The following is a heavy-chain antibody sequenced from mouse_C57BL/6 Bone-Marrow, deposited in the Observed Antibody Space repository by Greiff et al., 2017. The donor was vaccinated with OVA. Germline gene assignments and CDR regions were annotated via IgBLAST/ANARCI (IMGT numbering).Heavy chain of an antibody. Sequence: EVQLQQSGPELVKPGASVKISCKASGYTFTDYYMNWVKQSHGKSLEWIGDINPNNGGTSYNQKFKGKATLTVDKSSSTAYMELRSLTSEDSAVYYCARHMGDGYYPAWFAYWGQGTLVTVSA. J-gene: IGHJ3*01. V-gene: IGHV1-26*01. CDR1: GYTFTDYY. D-gene: IGHD2-3*01. CDR3: ARHMGDGYYPAWFAY. CDR2: INPNNGGT.